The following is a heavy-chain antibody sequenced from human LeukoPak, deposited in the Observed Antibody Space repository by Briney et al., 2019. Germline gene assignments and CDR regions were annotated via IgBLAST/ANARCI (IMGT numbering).Heavy chain of an antibody. CDR3: ASSDYSTRGWFDP. CDR1: GYSISSGYY. CDR2: IYHSGST. J-gene: IGHJ5*02. V-gene: IGHV4-38-2*01. D-gene: IGHD4-11*01. Sequence: SETLSLTCAVSGYSISSGYYWGWIRQPPGKGLEWIGSIYHSGSTYYNPSPKSRVTISVDTSKNQFSLKLSSVTAADTAVYYCASSDYSTRGWFDPWGQGTLVTVSS.